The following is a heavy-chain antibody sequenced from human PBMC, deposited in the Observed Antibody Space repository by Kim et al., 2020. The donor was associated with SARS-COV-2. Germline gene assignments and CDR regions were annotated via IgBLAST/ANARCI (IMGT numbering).Heavy chain of an antibody. D-gene: IGHD4-17*01. CDR2: IWYDGSNK. CDR1: GFTFSSYG. J-gene: IGHJ4*02. V-gene: IGHV3-33*08. CDR3: ARDGQTTVTPEGTADD. Sequence: GGSLRLSCAASGFTFSSYGMHWVRQAPGKGLEWVAGIWYDGSNKYYADSVKGRFTISRDNSKNTLYLQMNSLRAEDTAVYYCARDGQTTVTPEGTADDWGQGTLVTVSS.